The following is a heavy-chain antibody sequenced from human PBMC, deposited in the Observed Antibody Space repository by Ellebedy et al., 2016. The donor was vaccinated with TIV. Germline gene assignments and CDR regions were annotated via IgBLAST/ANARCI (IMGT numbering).Heavy chain of an antibody. Sequence: SLKISCSASGLTFDDYAMHWVRQAPGKGLEWVSTISWNSGSIAYADSVKGRFTISRDNDKNSLSLQLNSLRAEDTALYYCAKGLRRETVRGYYGAFDFWGPGTLVTVSS. J-gene: IGHJ4*02. CDR2: ISWNSGSI. CDR1: GLTFDDYA. CDR3: AKGLRRETVRGYYGAFDF. D-gene: IGHD3-22*01. V-gene: IGHV3-9*01.